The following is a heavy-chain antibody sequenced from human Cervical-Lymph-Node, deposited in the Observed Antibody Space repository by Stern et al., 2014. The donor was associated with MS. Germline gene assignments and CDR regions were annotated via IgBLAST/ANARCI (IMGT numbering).Heavy chain of an antibody. J-gene: IGHJ4*02. CDR2: NYPGDSDT. D-gene: IGHD2-21*01. V-gene: IGHV5-51*01. CDR3: ARHCGFRPGCIDY. CDR1: GYTFSNYW. Sequence: VQLVQSGAEVKKPGESLHISCKASGYTFSNYWIGWVRQMPGKGLEWMGINYPGDSDTRYSPSFQGQVTISADKSISTAYLQWSSLKASDTAMYYCARHCGFRPGCIDYWGQGTLVTVSS.